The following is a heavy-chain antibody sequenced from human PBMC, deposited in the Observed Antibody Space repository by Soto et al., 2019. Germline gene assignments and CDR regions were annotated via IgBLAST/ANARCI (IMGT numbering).Heavy chain of an antibody. J-gene: IGHJ6*02. CDR1: GGTFSSYA. Sequence: GASVKVSCKASGGTFSSYAISWVRQAPGQGLEWMGGIIPIFGTANYAQKFQGRVTITADESTSTAYMELSSLRSEDTAVYYCARGGGRAGTSYEFYYYYGMDVWGQGTTVTVSS. V-gene: IGHV1-69*13. CDR3: ARGGGRAGTSYEFYYYYGMDV. D-gene: IGHD1-7*01. CDR2: IIPIFGTA.